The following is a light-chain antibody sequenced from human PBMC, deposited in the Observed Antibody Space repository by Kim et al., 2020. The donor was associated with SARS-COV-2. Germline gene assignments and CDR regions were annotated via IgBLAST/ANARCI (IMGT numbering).Light chain of an antibody. Sequence: SSELTQDPAVSVALGQTVRITCQGDSLRSYYASWYQQKPGQAPVLVIYGKNNRPSGIPDRFSGSSSGNTASFTITGAQAEDEADYYCHSRDSSGNHLVFG. V-gene: IGLV3-19*01. CDR2: GKN. J-gene: IGLJ2*01. CDR1: SLRSYY. CDR3: HSRDSSGNHLV.